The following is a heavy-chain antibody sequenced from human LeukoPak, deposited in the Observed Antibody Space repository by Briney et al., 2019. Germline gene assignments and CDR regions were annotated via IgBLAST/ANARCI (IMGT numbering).Heavy chain of an antibody. CDR2: ISSSSSYT. Sequence: PGGSLRLSCAASGFTFSDYYMSWIRQAPGKGLEWVSYISSSSSYTNYADSVKGRFTISRDNAKNSLYLQMNSLRAEDTAVYYCARDKGYGDHAWIGWYFDLWGRGTLVTVSS. D-gene: IGHD4-17*01. V-gene: IGHV3-11*05. CDR1: GFTFSDYY. J-gene: IGHJ2*01. CDR3: ARDKGYGDHAWIGWYFDL.